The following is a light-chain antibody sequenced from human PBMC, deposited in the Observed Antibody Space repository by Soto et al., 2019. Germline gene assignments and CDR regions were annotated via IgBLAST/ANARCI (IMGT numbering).Light chain of an antibody. CDR3: HQFGYSPFT. V-gene: IGKV3-20*01. Sequence: EIVLTQSPATLSLSPGERATLSCRANQTIITKYLAWYQQKPGQAPMLLIYGASNRATGNPDRFSGSGSVTDFTLTINRLEPEDFAVFYCHQFGYSPFTFGPGTKVDIK. CDR1: QTIITKY. J-gene: IGKJ3*01. CDR2: GAS.